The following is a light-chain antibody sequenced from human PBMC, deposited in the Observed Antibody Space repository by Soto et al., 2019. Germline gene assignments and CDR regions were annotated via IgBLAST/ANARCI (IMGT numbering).Light chain of an antibody. J-gene: IGKJ1*01. CDR3: QQYGRPPPRT. CDR2: EAS. Sequence: EIVLTQSPGTLSLSPGERATLSCRASQISANMHLAWYQQKPGQAPRLLIYEASSRATGIPDRFSASGSGTDFTLTISRVEPEDFAVYYCQQYGRPPPRTFCQGTKVEV. CDR1: QISANMH. V-gene: IGKV3-20*01.